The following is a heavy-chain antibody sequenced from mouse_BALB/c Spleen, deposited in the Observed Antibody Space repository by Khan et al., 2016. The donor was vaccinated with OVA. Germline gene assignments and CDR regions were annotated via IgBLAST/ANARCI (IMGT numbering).Heavy chain of an antibody. Sequence: EVELVESGGDLVKPGGSLKLSCAASGFTFSTYGMSWVRQTPDKRLEWVATVSTGGSYTYYPDSVKGRFTISSDNAKNTLYLQMSGLKSEDTAIVYCTRLAYYYDSEGFAYWGQGTLVTVSA. V-gene: IGHV5-6*01. D-gene: IGHD1-1*01. J-gene: IGHJ3*01. CDR1: GFTFSTYG. CDR2: VSTGGSYT. CDR3: TRLAYYYDSEGFAY.